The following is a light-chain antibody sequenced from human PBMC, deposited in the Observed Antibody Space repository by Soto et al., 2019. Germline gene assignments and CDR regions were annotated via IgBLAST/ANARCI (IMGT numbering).Light chain of an antibody. CDR1: QGIRND. CDR2: AAS. Sequence: DIQMTQSPSSLSASVGDRVTITCRASQGIRNDLGWYQKKPGKARQRLIYAASSLQSGIPSRFRGSVFGTEFPLTISSLQPEHFATYYCLQLNTYSLTLGGGTKVEI. V-gene: IGKV1-17*01. CDR3: LQLNTYSLT. J-gene: IGKJ4*01.